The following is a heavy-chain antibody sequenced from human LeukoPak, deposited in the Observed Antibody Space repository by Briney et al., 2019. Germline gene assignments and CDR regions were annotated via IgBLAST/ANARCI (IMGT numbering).Heavy chain of an antibody. CDR3: AREGFNNAWYVFDY. Sequence: SETLSLTCTASGGSISSYYWSWIRQPPGKGLEWIGYIYYSGTTNYNPSLKSRVTISVDASKNQFSLKLSSVTAADTAVYYCAREGFNNAWYVFDYWGQGSLVTVSS. CDR1: GGSISSYY. J-gene: IGHJ4*02. D-gene: IGHD6-13*01. V-gene: IGHV4-59*01. CDR2: IYYSGTT.